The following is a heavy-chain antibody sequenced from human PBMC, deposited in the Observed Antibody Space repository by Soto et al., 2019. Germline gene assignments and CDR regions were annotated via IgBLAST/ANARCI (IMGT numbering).Heavy chain of an antibody. CDR1: SHTSRNNG. V-gene: IGHV1-18*01. CDR2: INANTGAT. J-gene: IGHJ4*02. Sequence: QVRLVQSGAEVGQPGASVKVSCKASSHTSRNNGISWVRQAPGQGLEWKGFINANTGATNYARKFRGRLTLTTDTFTRTVDMELRSLRSDDTAVYYCGRDEDQCDQRFLDYWGQGTLVTVSS. CDR3: GRDEDQCDQRFLDY. D-gene: IGHD2-2*01.